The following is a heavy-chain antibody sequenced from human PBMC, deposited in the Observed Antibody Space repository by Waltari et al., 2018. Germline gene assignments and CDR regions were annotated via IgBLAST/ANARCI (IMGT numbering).Heavy chain of an antibody. Sequence: QVQLVESGGGVVQPGRSLRLPCAASGFTFSSFGMHWVRQAPGKGLEWVAVISYDGSNKYYADSVKGRFTISRDNSKNTLYLQMNSLRAEDTAVYYCAKGYSSSWPTFDYWGQGTLVTVSS. J-gene: IGHJ4*02. CDR1: GFTFSSFG. D-gene: IGHD6-13*01. CDR3: AKGYSSSWPTFDY. CDR2: ISYDGSNK. V-gene: IGHV3-30*18.